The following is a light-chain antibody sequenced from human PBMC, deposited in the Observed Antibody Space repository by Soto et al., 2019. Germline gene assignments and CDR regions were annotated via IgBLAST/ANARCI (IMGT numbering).Light chain of an antibody. CDR3: QQYTTGPPYT. J-gene: IGKJ2*01. CDR2: GAS. V-gene: IGKV3-15*01. Sequence: EIVMTQSPATLSVSPGERATLYCKASQRISSNLAWYQQKPGQPPTLLIYGASTRARGIPARFSASASGTEFPHTIGRLQSEDFALYYCQQYTTGPPYTFGQATKLQIK. CDR1: QRISSN.